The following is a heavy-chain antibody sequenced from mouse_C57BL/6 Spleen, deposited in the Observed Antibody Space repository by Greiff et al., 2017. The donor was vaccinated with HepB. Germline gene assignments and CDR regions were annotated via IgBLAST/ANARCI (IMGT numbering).Heavy chain of an antibody. CDR1: GFTFSDYY. J-gene: IGHJ2*01. CDR2: ISNGGGST. Sequence: EVKLVESGGGLVQPGGSLKLSCAASGFTFSDYYMYWVRQTPEKRLEWVAYISNGGGSTYYPDTVKGRFTISRDNAKNTLYLQMSRLKSEDTAMYYCARQGTGLFDYWGQGTTLTVSS. V-gene: IGHV5-12*01. D-gene: IGHD4-1*01. CDR3: ARQGTGLFDY.